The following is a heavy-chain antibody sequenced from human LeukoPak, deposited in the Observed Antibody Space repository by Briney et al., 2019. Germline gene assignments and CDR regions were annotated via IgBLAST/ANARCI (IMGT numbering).Heavy chain of an antibody. Sequence: ETLSLTCTVSGGSISIYYWSWIRQPPGKGLEWVGRIKSKTDGGTTDYAAPVKGRFTISRDDSKNTLYLQMNSLKTEDTAVYYCTTDRYSGYDLNFDYWGQGTLVTVSS. D-gene: IGHD5-12*01. CDR1: GGSISIYY. CDR3: TTDRYSGYDLNFDY. V-gene: IGHV3-15*01. CDR2: IKSKTDGGTT. J-gene: IGHJ4*02.